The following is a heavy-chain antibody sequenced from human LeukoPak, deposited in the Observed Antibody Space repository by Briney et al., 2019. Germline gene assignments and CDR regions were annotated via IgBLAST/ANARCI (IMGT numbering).Heavy chain of an antibody. D-gene: IGHD2-2*01. CDR1: SDSIFTSNW. V-gene: IGHV4-4*02. CDR3: ARSPTKRVPEDY. J-gene: IGHJ4*02. Sequence: PSGTLSLTCTVSSDSIFTSNWWRWVRPPPGKGLEWIGQIFRSGSTSYSPSLKSRVTISMDKSKNQVSLRLTSVTAADTAVYYCARSPTKRVPEDYWGQGTMVTVSS. CDR2: IFRSGST.